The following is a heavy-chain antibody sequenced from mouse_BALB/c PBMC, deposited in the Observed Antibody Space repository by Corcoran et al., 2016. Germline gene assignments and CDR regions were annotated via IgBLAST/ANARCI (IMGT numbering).Heavy chain of an antibody. CDR2: IYWDDDK. V-gene: IGHV8-12*01. Sequence: QVTLKESGPGILQPSQTLSLTCSFSGNSLSISGMGVSWIRQPSGKGLEWLAHIYWDDDKRYNPALKSRLTISKDTSRNQVFLKITSVDTAETATYYCARRGDYSDYWGQGTTLTVSS. CDR1: GNSLSISGMG. CDR3: ARRGDYSDY. J-gene: IGHJ2*01.